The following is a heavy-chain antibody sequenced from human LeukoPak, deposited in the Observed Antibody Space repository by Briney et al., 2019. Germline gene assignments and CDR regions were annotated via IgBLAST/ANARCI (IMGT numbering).Heavy chain of an antibody. Sequence: GASVKVSCKASGYTFTSYAMHWVRQAPGQRLEWMGWINAGNGNTKYSQKFQGRVTITRDTSASTAYMEMSSLRSEDTAVYYCARAPYGSGSYGYWGQGNLVTVSS. J-gene: IGHJ4*02. D-gene: IGHD3-10*01. CDR1: GYTFTSYA. CDR2: INAGNGNT. CDR3: ARAPYGSGSYGY. V-gene: IGHV1-3*01.